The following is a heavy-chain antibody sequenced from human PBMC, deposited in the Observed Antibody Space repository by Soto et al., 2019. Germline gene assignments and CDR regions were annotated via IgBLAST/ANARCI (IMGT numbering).Heavy chain of an antibody. Sequence: GSLRLSCAASGFTFSSDWMSLVRQAPGKGLEWVANIKQDGSEKYYVDSVKGRFTISRDNAKNSLYLQMNSLRAEDTAVYYCASLLNSSSGSWNFDYWGQGTLVTVSS. CDR1: GFTFSSDW. CDR2: IKQDGSEK. CDR3: ASLLNSSSGSWNFDY. V-gene: IGHV3-7*01. D-gene: IGHD6-13*01. J-gene: IGHJ4*02.